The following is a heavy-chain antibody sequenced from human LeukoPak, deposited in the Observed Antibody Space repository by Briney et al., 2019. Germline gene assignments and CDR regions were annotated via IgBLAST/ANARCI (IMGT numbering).Heavy chain of an antibody. CDR2: ISSSSSYI. CDR1: GFTFSSYS. Sequence: GGSLRLSCAASGFTFSSYSMNWVRQAPGKGLEWVSSISSSSSYIYYADSVKGRFTISRDNAKNSLYLQMNSLRAEDTAVYYCARVPGFRARDYWGQGTLVTVSS. V-gene: IGHV3-21*01. D-gene: IGHD3-10*01. J-gene: IGHJ4*02. CDR3: ARVPGFRARDY.